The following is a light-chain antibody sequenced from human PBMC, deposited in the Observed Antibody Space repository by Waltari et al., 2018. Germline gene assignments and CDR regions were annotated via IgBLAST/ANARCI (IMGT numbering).Light chain of an antibody. J-gene: IGKJ4*01. CDR3: QQYGTSVT. V-gene: IGKV3-20*01. CDR1: QSIANKY. Sequence: EIVLTQSPGTLSLSPGDRATLSCRASQSIANKYVTWYRQRPGQPPSLLIFGASTRASGVPDGLSGSGFGTEFTLTISRLEPEDFAVYYCQQYGTSVTFGGGTKLEIK. CDR2: GAS.